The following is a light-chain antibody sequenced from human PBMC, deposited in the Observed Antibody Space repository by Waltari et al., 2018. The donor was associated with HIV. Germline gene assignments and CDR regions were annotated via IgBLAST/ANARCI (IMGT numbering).Light chain of an antibody. Sequence: DIQLTQSPSSLSASVGDVVTITCRSSQTISTSLNWYQQKPGKAPKILISSASSLQSGVPSRFSASGSGTDFTLTISNLQPDDYATYYCQQSYSSPLTFGPGTEVDVK. CDR2: SAS. V-gene: IGKV1-39*01. CDR1: QTISTS. J-gene: IGKJ3*01. CDR3: QQSYSSPLT.